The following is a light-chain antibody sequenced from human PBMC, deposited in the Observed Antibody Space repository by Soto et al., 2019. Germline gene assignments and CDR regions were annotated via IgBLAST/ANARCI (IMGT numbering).Light chain of an antibody. CDR3: QQYNSSSWT. J-gene: IGKJ1*01. CDR1: QSISSW. Sequence: DIQMTQSPSTLSASVGDRVTIPCRASQSISSWLAWYQQKPGKAPKLLIYDASSLESGVPSRFSGSGSGTEFTLTISRLQPDDFETYYCQQYNSSSWTFGQGTKVDIK. CDR2: DAS. V-gene: IGKV1-5*01.